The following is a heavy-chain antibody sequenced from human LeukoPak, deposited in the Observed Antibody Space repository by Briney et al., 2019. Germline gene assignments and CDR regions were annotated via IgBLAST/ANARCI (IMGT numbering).Heavy chain of an antibody. J-gene: IGHJ6*02. Sequence: SETLSLTCAISGGSISSYYWSWIRQPPGRALEWIGYIYFSGTTNYNPSLKSRVTISVDTSKKQFSLSLTSVTAAATAVYYCAREDPQTRVPEGLDVWGQGTTVTVSS. V-gene: IGHV4-59*01. CDR3: AREDPQTRVPEGLDV. CDR1: GGSISSYY. CDR2: IYFSGTT. D-gene: IGHD4/OR15-4a*01.